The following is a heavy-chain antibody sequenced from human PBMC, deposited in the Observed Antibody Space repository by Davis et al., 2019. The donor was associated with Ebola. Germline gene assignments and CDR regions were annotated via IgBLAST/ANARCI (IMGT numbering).Heavy chain of an antibody. D-gene: IGHD5-12*01. CDR3: TTQVGQDGGYDVFEI. CDR1: GYTFTNYY. CDR2: INHDNGGT. J-gene: IGHJ3*02. Sequence: AASVKVSCKASGYTFTNYYMHWVRPAPGQGLEWMGRINHDNGGTNYEQSFQGRVTLNRYTSTTTVYMDLSRLRPEDTALYYCTTQVGQDGGYDVFEIWGQGTMVTVSS. V-gene: IGHV1-2*06.